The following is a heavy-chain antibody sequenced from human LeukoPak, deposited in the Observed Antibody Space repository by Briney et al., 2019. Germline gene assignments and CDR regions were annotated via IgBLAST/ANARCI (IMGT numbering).Heavy chain of an antibody. J-gene: IGHJ4*02. D-gene: IGHD3-16*01. CDR1: GGSISSYY. CDR3: ARAAWGGTYFDY. V-gene: IGHV4-59*01. CDR2: IYYSGST. Sequence: SETLSLTCTVSGGSISSYYWSWIRQPPGKGLEWIGYIYYSGSTNYNPSLNSRVTISVDTSKNQFSLKLSSVTAAGTAVYYCARAAWGGTYFDYWGQGTLVTVSS.